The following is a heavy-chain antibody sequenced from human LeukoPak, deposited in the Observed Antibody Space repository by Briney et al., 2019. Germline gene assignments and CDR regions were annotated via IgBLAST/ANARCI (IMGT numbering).Heavy chain of an antibody. Sequence: GASVKVSCKASGYTFTSYGISWVRQAPGQGLEWMGWTSAYNGNTNYAQKLQGRVTMTTDTSTSTAYMELRSLRSDDTAVYYCARVPEGLGVLLMNFDYWGQGTLVTVSS. CDR1: GYTFTSYG. J-gene: IGHJ4*02. CDR2: TSAYNGNT. D-gene: IGHD3-16*01. CDR3: ARVPEGLGVLLMNFDY. V-gene: IGHV1-18*01.